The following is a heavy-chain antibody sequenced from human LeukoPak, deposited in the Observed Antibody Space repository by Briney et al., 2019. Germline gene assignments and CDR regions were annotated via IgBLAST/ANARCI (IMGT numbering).Heavy chain of an antibody. D-gene: IGHD2-15*01. Sequence: GGSLRLSCAASGFTLSNHYIDWVRQAPGKGLEWVGRTRNKAKSYTTEYAASVKGRFTISRDGSKSSVYLQMNSLKTEDTAVYYCARGSCSGGICYSGDYWGQGTLVTVSS. CDR1: GFTLSNHY. CDR2: TRNKAKSYTT. CDR3: ARGSCSGGICYSGDY. J-gene: IGHJ4*02. V-gene: IGHV3-72*01.